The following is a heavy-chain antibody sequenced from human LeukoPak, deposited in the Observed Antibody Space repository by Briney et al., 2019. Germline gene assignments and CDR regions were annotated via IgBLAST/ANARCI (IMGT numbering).Heavy chain of an antibody. CDR3: ARCDHFEVSAKRDWYFDL. V-gene: IGHV1-3*03. CDR2: INVGNGNT. Sequence: GASVKVSCKASGYTFTSYAMHWVRQAPGQRLEWMGWINVGNGNTKYSQEFQGRVTMTRDMSTSTVYMELSSLRSEDTAVYYCARCDHFEVSAKRDWYFDLWGRGTLVTVSS. CDR1: GYTFTSYA. D-gene: IGHD2-15*01. J-gene: IGHJ2*01.